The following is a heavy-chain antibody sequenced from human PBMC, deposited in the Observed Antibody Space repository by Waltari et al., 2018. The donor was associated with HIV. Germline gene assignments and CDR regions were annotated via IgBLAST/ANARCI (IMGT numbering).Heavy chain of an antibody. Sequence: QVQLQESGPGLVKPSETLSLTCTVSGGSISRYYWSWIRQPPGKGLEWIGYIDYSGRTNYNPALKSRVTISVDTAKNQFSLKLSSVTAADTAVDYCARGPHSYYGMDVWGQGTTVTVSS. J-gene: IGHJ6*02. CDR1: GGSISRYY. CDR2: IDYSGRT. CDR3: ARGPHSYYGMDV. V-gene: IGHV4-59*01.